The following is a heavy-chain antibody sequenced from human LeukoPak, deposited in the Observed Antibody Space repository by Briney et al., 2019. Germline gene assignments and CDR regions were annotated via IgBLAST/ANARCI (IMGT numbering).Heavy chain of an antibody. CDR2: IKKDGSDI. Sequence: PGGSLRLSCAASGFAFSDYWMSWVRQAPGKGLEWVANIKKDGSDIYYMESVKGRFTVSRDNAKDSLYLQMTSLRADDTGVYYCLHYNAGSTWGPGTLVTVSS. CDR3: LHYNAGST. D-gene: IGHD3-10*01. J-gene: IGHJ5*02. V-gene: IGHV3-7*01. CDR1: GFAFSDYW.